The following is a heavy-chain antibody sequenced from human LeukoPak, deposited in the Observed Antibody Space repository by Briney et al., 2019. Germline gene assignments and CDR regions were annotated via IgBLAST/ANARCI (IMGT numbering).Heavy chain of an antibody. Sequence: GSSLRLSCAASGFILSSYGMHWVRQAPGKGLEWVGVISYDGSNKYYADSVKGRFTISRDNSKNTLYLQMNSLRVEDTGVYYCASPYSSSWYRAGNFDYWGQGTLVSVSS. J-gene: IGHJ4*02. CDR3: ASPYSSSWYRAGNFDY. D-gene: IGHD6-13*01. CDR2: ISYDGSNK. CDR1: GFILSSYG. V-gene: IGHV3-30*03.